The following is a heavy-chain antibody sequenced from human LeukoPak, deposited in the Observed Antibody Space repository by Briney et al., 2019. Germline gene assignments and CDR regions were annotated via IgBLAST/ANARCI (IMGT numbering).Heavy chain of an antibody. V-gene: IGHV4-34*01. J-gene: IGHJ3*02. CDR2: INHSGST. CDR3: ARAILYYDSSPHHDAFDI. Sequence: SETLSLTCAVYGGSFSGYYWSWIRQPPGKGLEWIGEINHSGSTNYNPSLKSRVTISVDTSKNQFSLKLSSVTAADTAVYYCARAILYYDSSPHHDAFDIWGQGTMVTVSS. D-gene: IGHD3-22*01. CDR1: GGSFSGYY.